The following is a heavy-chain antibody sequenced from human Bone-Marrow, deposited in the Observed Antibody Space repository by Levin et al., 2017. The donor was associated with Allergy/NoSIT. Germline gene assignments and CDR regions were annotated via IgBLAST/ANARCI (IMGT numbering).Heavy chain of an antibody. J-gene: IGHJ3*01. CDR2: ILPIFSST. CDR1: GGTFGTYV. Sequence: SVKVSCKASGGTFGTYVINWVRQAPGQGPEWMGGILPIFSSTNYALKFQGRVTMTADESTSTATMELSSLRSDDTAMYFCARDRARAAADTVIPEAFDVWGQGTMVTVSS. CDR3: ARDRARAAADTVIPEAFDV. V-gene: IGHV1-69*13. D-gene: IGHD6-13*01.